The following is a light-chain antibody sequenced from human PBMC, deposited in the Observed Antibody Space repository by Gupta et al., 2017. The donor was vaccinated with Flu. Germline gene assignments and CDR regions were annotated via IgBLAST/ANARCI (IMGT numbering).Light chain of an antibody. CDR1: QTITNW. V-gene: IGKV1-5*03. J-gene: IGKJ3*01. CDR3: QHFISYSFT. CDR2: EAS. Sequence: DIQMTQSPSTLSASVGNRVTITCRASQTITNWLAWYQQKPGQAPKLIIYEASSSESGVPARFSVSGSGTEFTLTISGLQPDDFAIYYCQHFISYSFTFGHGTKVDIK.